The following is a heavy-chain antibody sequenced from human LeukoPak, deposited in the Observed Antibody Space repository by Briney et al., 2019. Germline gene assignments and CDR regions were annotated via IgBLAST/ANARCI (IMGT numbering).Heavy chain of an antibody. J-gene: IGHJ4*02. Sequence: GGSLRLSCAASGFTFSSYAMSWVRQAPGKGLEWVSAISGSGGSTYYADSVKGRFTISRDNSKNTLYLQMNSLRAEGTAVYYCAKDLFGMTANYFDYWGQGTLVTVSS. CDR2: ISGSGGST. CDR3: AKDLFGMTANYFDY. CDR1: GFTFSSYA. V-gene: IGHV3-23*01. D-gene: IGHD3-3*01.